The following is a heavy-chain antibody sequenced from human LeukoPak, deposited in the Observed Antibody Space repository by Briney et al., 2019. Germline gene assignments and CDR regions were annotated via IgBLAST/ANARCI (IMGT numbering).Heavy chain of an antibody. CDR2: ITGSGGST. D-gene: IGHD3-10*01. V-gene: IGHV3-23*01. J-gene: IGHJ4*02. CDR3: AKEKYAYGFNGLDY. Sequence: PGGSLRLSCAASEFTFSTYAMSWVRQAPGKGLEWVSAITGSGGSTYYADSVKGRFTISRDNSKNTLYLQMNSLRAEDTAVYYCAKEKYAYGFNGLDYWGQGTLVTVSS. CDR1: EFTFSTYA.